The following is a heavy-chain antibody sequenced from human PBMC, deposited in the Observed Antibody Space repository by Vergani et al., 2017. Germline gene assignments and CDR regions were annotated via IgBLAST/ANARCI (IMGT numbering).Heavy chain of an antibody. V-gene: IGHV3-15*07. CDR2: IKSKTDGGTT. D-gene: IGHD2-2*02. Sequence: EVQLVESGGGLVKPGGSLRLSCAASGFTFSNAWMNWVRQAPWKGLEWVGRIKSKTDGGTTDYAAPVKGRFTISRDDSKNTLYLQMNSLKTEDTAVYYCAREREEVYCSSTSCYIFDPWGQGTLVTVSS. CDR3: AREREEVYCSSTSCYIFDP. J-gene: IGHJ5*02. CDR1: GFTFSNAW.